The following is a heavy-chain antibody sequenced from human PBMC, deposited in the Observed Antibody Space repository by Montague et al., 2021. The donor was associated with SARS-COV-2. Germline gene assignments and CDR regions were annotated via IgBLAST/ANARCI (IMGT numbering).Heavy chain of an antibody. Sequence: SETLSLTCTVSAGAIRDTDYFWGWIRQPPGKGLEWIGSIYYSGTTYHNPSLKSRVTISVDTSKNPFSLKLSSVTAADTAVYFCARHRDNLGSLNWFAVWGQGTPVTVSS. CDR2: IYYSGTT. J-gene: IGHJ5*02. CDR3: ARHRDNLGSLNWFAV. D-gene: IGHD3-16*01. V-gene: IGHV4-39*01. CDR1: AGAIRDTDYF.